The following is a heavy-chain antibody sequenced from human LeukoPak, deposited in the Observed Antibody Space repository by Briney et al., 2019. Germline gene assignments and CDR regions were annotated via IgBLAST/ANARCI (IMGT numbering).Heavy chain of an antibody. V-gene: IGHV4-39*07. D-gene: IGHD3-22*01. J-gene: IGHJ4*02. CDR1: GGSISSSSYY. Sequence: SETLSLTCTVSGGSISSSSYYWGWIRQPPGKGLEWFGSIYYSGSTYYNPSLKSRVTISVDTSKNQFSLKLSSVTAADTAVYYCARVYDSSGYLYYFDYWGQGTLVTVSS. CDR3: ARVYDSSGYLYYFDY. CDR2: IYYSGST.